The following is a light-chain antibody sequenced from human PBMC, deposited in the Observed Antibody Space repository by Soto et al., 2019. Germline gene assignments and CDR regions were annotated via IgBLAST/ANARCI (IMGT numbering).Light chain of an antibody. Sequence: EIVLTQSPGTLSLSPGERATLSCRASQSVSSSYLAWYQQKPGQAPGLLIYGTSSRATGIPDRFSGSGSGTDFTLTISRLEPEDFAVYYCQQRSNWPTFGQGTKVDIK. V-gene: IGKV3D-20*02. J-gene: IGKJ1*01. CDR1: QSVSSSY. CDR2: GTS. CDR3: QQRSNWPT.